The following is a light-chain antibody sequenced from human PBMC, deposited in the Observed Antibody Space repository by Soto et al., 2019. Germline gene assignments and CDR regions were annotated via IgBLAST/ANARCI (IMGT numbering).Light chain of an antibody. CDR3: QQYGSSPWT. V-gene: IGKV3-11*01. CDR2: DAS. J-gene: IGKJ1*01. CDR1: QSVSSY. Sequence: EIVLTQSLATLSLPPGEKATLSCLASQSVSSYLAWYQQKPGQAPRLLIYDASNRATGIPARFSGSGSGTDFTLTISSLEPEDFAVYYCQQYGSSPWTFGQGTKVDIK.